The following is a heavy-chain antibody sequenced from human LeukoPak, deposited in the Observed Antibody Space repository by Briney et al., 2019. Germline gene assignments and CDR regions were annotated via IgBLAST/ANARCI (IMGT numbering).Heavy chain of an antibody. V-gene: IGHV3-53*01. CDR1: GFTVSSNY. Sequence: GGSLRLSCAASGFTVSSNYMSWVRQAPGKGLEWVSVIYSGGSTYYADSVKGRFTISRDNSKNTLYLQMNSLRAEDTAVYYCLSGVVIIDPIDYWGQGTLVTVSS. D-gene: IGHD3-3*01. CDR3: LSGVVIIDPIDY. CDR2: IYSGGST. J-gene: IGHJ4*02.